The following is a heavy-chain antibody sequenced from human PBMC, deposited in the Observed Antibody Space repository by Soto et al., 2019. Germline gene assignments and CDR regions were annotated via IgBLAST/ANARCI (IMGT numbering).Heavy chain of an antibody. V-gene: IGHV4-59*08. CDR1: GGSLSSYY. CDR3: ASGWWEREGYLMDV. CDR2: IYYSDST. Sequence: QVQLQESGPGLVQPSKTLSLTCTVSGGSLSSYYWSWIRQPPGKGLETLGYIYYSDSTNYNPSFKSRVTISADTSRNQFSLTLSSMTAADTAVYYCASGWWEREGYLMDVWGQGTTVTVSS. D-gene: IGHD1-26*01. J-gene: IGHJ6*02.